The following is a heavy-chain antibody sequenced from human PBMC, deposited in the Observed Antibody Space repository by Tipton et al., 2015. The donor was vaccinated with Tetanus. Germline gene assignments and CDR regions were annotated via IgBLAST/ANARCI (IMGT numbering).Heavy chain of an antibody. V-gene: IGHV1-69*15. J-gene: IGHJ4*02. D-gene: IGHD2-21*02. CDR3: ARATANSAFDF. CDR2: IIPALSTT. CDR1: GGGFSKFA. Sequence: QSGPEVKKPGSSVKVSCKASGGGFSKFAISWLRQAPGQGFELMGTIIPALSTTTYEQKFRGRITITADGSTSTAYMELSSLTSDDTAVYFCARATANSAFDFWGQGTRVIVSS.